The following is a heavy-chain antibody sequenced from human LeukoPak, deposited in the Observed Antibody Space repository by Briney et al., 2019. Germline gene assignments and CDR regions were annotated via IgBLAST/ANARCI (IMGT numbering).Heavy chain of an antibody. J-gene: IGHJ4*02. Sequence: GGSLRLSCAASGFTFSSYSMNWVRQAPGKGLEWVSSISSSSSYIYYADSVKGRFTISRGNAKNSLYLQMNSLRAEDTAVYYCTNGGHSSGWYAFDYWGPGTLDTVSS. CDR3: TNGGHSSGWYAFDY. D-gene: IGHD6-19*01. CDR2: ISSSSSYI. CDR1: GFTFSSYS. V-gene: IGHV3-21*01.